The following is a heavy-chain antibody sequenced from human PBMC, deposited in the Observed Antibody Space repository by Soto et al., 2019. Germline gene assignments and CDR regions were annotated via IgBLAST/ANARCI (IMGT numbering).Heavy chain of an antibody. CDR1: GGTFSSYA. CDR3: ARVSEQDATYCLDP. D-gene: IGHD6-13*01. Sequence: ASVKVSCKASGGTFSSYAIRWVRQAPGQGLEWMGGIIPIFGTANYAQKFQGRVTITADESTSTPYMELSSLRSEDTAVYYCARVSEQDATYCLDPWGQGTLVTVSS. V-gene: IGHV1-69*13. J-gene: IGHJ5*02. CDR2: IIPIFGTA.